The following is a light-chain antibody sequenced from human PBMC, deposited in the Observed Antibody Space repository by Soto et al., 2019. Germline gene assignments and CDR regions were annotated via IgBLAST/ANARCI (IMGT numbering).Light chain of an antibody. J-gene: IGKJ1*01. CDR3: QQYGGSPIT. CDR2: GAS. CDR1: QSVSNNY. V-gene: IGKV3-20*01. Sequence: VLTQSPGTLSLSPGEGATLSCRASQSVSNNYLAWYQQKPGQAPRLLIYGASIRATGIPDRFSGSGSGTDFTLTISRLEPEDFALYYCQQYGGSPITFGLGTKVDI.